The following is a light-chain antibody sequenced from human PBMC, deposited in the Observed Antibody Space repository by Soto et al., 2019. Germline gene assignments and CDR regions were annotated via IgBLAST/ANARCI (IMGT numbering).Light chain of an antibody. CDR3: SSYTSSSTLYV. CDR1: SSDVGGYNY. V-gene: IGLV2-14*04. CDR2: DVS. Sequence: XTGTSSDVGGYNYVSWYQQHPGKAPKLMIYDVSNRPSGVSNRFSGPKSGNTASLTISGLQAEDEADYYCSSYTSSSTLYVFGTGTKVTVL. J-gene: IGLJ1*01.